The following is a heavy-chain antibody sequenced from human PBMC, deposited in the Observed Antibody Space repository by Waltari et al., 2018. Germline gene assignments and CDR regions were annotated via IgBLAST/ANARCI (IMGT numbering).Heavy chain of an antibody. J-gene: IGHJ6*03. CDR2: IRYDGSNK. CDR3: AKIGVVSTYYYYYMDV. D-gene: IGHD3-22*01. V-gene: IGHV3-30*02. CDR1: GFPFSRYG. Sequence: QVQLVESGGGVVQPGGSLRRSCAASGFPFSRYGMHWVRPAPGKGLEWVAFIRYDGSNKYYADSVKGRFTISRDNSKNTLYLQMNSLRAEDTAVYYCAKIGVVSTYYYYYMDVWGKGTTVTISS.